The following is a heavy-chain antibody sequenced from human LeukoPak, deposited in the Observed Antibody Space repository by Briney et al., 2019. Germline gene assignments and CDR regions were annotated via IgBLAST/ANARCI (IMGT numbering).Heavy chain of an antibody. D-gene: IGHD1-26*01. V-gene: IGHV3-23*01. Sequence: PWGSLRLSCAASGFTFSSYVMSWVRQAPGKGLEWVSLISTSGSTYYADSVEGRFTISRDNSKNTLYLQMNSLRAEDTAVYYCAKRCSESYYCLDCWGEGTLVTVSS. CDR2: ISTSGST. J-gene: IGHJ4*02. CDR1: GFTFSSYV. CDR3: AKRCSESYYCLDC.